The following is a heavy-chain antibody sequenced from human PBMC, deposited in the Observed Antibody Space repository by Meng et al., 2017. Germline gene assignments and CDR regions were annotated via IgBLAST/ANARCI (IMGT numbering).Heavy chain of an antibody. Sequence: QLQLQESGPGLVKPSEHLPLTCTGSGGPISSSSAYWGWIRQPPGKGLEFMGNIYYSGSAYYNPSLKSRGTVFVDTSKNQFSLKLSSVIAADTAVYYCVRRVEGAFDLWGQGTLVTVSS. V-gene: IGHV4-39*01. D-gene: IGHD3-3*01. CDR1: GGPISSSSAY. J-gene: IGHJ4*02. CDR3: VRRVEGAFDL. CDR2: IYYSGSA.